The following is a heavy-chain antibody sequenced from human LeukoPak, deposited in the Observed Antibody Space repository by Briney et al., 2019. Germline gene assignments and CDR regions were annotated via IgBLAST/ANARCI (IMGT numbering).Heavy chain of an antibody. J-gene: IGHJ6*03. Sequence: SETLSLTCSVSGGSISNVYWSGIRQPPGKELEWIGYISNSGSTDYNPSLQSRVTISVDTSKNQISLKLSSVTAADTAVYYCARGVNTWDDYYYMDVWGKGTTVTVSS. CDR2: ISNSGST. V-gene: IGHV4-59*01. D-gene: IGHD1-26*01. CDR1: GGSISNVY. CDR3: ARGVNTWDDYYYMDV.